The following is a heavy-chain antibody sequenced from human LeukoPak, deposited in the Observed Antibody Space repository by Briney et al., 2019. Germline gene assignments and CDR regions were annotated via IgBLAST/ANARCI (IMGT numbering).Heavy chain of an antibody. Sequence: SETLSLTCTVSGYSISSGYYWGWIRQPPGKGLEWTGSIYHSGSTYYNPSLKSRVTMSVDTSKKQFSLNLSSVTAADTAVYYCATTPREYSSTWYYFDYWGQGILVTVSS. CDR2: IYHSGST. D-gene: IGHD6-13*01. J-gene: IGHJ4*02. CDR3: ATTPREYSSTWYYFDY. CDR1: GYSISSGYY. V-gene: IGHV4-38-2*02.